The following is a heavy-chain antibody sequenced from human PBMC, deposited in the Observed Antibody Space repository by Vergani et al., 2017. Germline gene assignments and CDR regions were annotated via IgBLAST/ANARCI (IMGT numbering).Heavy chain of an antibody. D-gene: IGHD6-13*01. CDR3: ARGLAACGSGFDY. CDR2: INPSGGST. CDR1: GYTFTRYY. Sequence: QVQLVQSGAEVRKPGASVKVSCKASGYTFTRYYINWVRQAPGQGPEWMGIINPSGGSTSDAKQFQGRVTMTRDTSTSTVYMELSSLRSEDTAVYYCARGLAACGSGFDYWGQGTLVTVSS. V-gene: IGHV1-46*03. J-gene: IGHJ4*02.